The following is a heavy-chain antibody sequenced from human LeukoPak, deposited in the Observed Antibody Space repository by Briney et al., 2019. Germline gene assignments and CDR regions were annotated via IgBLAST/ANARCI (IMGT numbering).Heavy chain of an antibody. CDR2: ITESGDNT. J-gene: IGHJ4*02. CDR3: ATDYTPYVGASAD. CDR1: GLTFSSYA. Sequence: GGSLRLSCTASGLTFSSYAMSWVRQTPGKGLEWVSTITESGDNTHYTESVKGRFTFSRDNSRNTMYLQMNSLRAEDTAIYYCATDYTPYVGASADWGQGTLVTVSS. V-gene: IGHV3-23*01. D-gene: IGHD1-26*01.